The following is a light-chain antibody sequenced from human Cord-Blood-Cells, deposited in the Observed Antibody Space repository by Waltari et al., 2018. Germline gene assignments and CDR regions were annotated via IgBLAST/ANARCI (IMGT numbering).Light chain of an antibody. V-gene: IGKV3-11*01. J-gene: IGKJ5*01. CDR3: QQRSNWPPQIT. CDR2: DSS. Sequence: EIVLTQSPATLSLSRGERATLFCSASQSVNSYLAWYQQKPGQAPRLLIYDSSNRATGIPARFSGSGSGTDFTLTISSLEPEDFAVYYCQQRSNWPPQITFGQGTRLEIK. CDR1: QSVNSY.